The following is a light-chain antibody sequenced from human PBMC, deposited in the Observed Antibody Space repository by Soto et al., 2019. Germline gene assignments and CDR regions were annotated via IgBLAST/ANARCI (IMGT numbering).Light chain of an antibody. V-gene: IGLV1-44*01. J-gene: IGLJ3*02. CDR2: NNN. CDR3: ATWDDSLNARGV. CDR1: RSNIGNNA. Sequence: QSVLTQPPSASGTPGQRVTISCSGSRSNIGNNAVSWYQQFPGTAPKLLIYNNNQRPSGVPDRFSGSKSGTSASLAISGLQSEDEADDYCATWDDSLNARGVFGGGTTLTVL.